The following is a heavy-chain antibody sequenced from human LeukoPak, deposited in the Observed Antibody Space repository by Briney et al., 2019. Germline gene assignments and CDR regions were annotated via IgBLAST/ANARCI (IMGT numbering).Heavy chain of an antibody. V-gene: IGHV3-48*02. CDR3: VRDRAYSFDY. D-gene: IGHD2-21*01. J-gene: IGHJ4*02. Sequence: GGSLRLSCAASRFTFSGYAMNWVRQAPAKGLEWVSHIYISSSSNIISYADSVKGRFTISRDNAQNSLYLQMNGLRDEDTAVYYCVRDRAYSFDYWGQGILVTVSS. CDR2: ISSSSNII. CDR1: RFTFSGYA.